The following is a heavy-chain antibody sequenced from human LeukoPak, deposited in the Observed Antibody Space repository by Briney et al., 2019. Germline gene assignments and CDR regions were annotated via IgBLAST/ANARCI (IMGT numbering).Heavy chain of an antibody. J-gene: IGHJ4*02. CDR2: ISGSGGST. Sequence: GGSLRLSCAASGLTFSSYAMSWVRQAPGKGLEWVSAISGSGGSTYYADSVKGRFTISRDNSKNTLYLQMNSLRAEDTAVYYCAKDDDIVVVPAAITYWGQGTLVTVSS. V-gene: IGHV3-23*01. CDR3: AKDDDIVVVPAAITY. CDR1: GLTFSSYA. D-gene: IGHD2-2*01.